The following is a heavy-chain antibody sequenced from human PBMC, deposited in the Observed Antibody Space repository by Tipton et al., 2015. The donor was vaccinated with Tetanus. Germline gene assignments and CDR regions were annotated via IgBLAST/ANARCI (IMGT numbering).Heavy chain of an antibody. Sequence: GSLRLSCAASGFTSSSHYMHWVRQAPGKGLVWISRINPDGRRTNYADSVKGRFTISRDHAKNTVYLQMNSLRAEDTAVYFCSRRSLTNYGLDVWGQGTPVTVSS. CDR2: INPDGRRT. D-gene: IGHD1-1*01. CDR3: SRRSLTNYGLDV. V-gene: IGHV3-74*01. J-gene: IGHJ6*02. CDR1: GFTSSSHY.